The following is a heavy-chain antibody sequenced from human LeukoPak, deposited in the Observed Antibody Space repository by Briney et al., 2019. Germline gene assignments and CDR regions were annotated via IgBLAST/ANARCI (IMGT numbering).Heavy chain of an antibody. CDR2: IYYSGST. D-gene: IGHD2-21*01. J-gene: IGHJ3*02. Sequence: SETLSLTCTVSGGSISSYYWSWIRQPPGKGLEWIGYIYYSGSTNYNPSLKSRVTISVDTSKNQFSLKLSSVTAADTAVYYCARVFEPYCGGDCYSVHDAFDIWGQGTMVTVSS. CDR1: GGSISSYY. CDR3: ARVFEPYCGGDCYSVHDAFDI. V-gene: IGHV4-59*12.